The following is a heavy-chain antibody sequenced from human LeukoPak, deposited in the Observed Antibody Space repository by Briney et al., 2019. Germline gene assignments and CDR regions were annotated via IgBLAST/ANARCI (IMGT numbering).Heavy chain of an antibody. CDR1: GCIFTSYW. CDR3: ARPIDIAVAGTGAFDI. Sequence: GESLKISGKGSGCIFTSYWIGWVRQLPGKGLEWMGIIYPGDSDTRYSPSFQGQVTISADKSISTAYLQWSSLKASDTAMYYCARPIDIAVAGTGAFDIWGQGTMVTVSS. V-gene: IGHV5-51*03. J-gene: IGHJ3*02. D-gene: IGHD6-19*01. CDR2: IYPGDSDT.